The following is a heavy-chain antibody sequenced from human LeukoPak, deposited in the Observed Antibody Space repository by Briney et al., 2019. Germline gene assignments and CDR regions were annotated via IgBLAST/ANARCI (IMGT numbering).Heavy chain of an antibody. CDR1: GFTFSIHW. Sequence: GGSLRLSCAASGFTFSIHWMHWVRQAPGKGQVWVSRINGDGSSTSYADSVKGRFTISRDNAKNTLYLQMNSLRAEDTAVYYCARVTDTWSHFDYWGQGTLVTVSS. CDR3: ARVTDTWSHFDY. V-gene: IGHV3-74*01. D-gene: IGHD2-8*02. J-gene: IGHJ4*02. CDR2: INGDGSST.